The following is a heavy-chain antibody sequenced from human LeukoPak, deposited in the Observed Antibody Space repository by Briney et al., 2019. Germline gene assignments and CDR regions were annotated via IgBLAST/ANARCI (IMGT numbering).Heavy chain of an antibody. CDR2: IKEDGSEK. Sequence: GGSLRLSCAASGLTFSNYWMTWVRQAPGKGLEWVANIKEDGSEKYYVDSVKGRFTISRDNAKNSLYLQMNSLRAEDTAVYYCARVNARPGTSWYFDCWGQGTLVTVSS. J-gene: IGHJ4*02. D-gene: IGHD6-13*01. V-gene: IGHV3-7*01. CDR3: ARVNARPGTSWYFDC. CDR1: GLTFSNYW.